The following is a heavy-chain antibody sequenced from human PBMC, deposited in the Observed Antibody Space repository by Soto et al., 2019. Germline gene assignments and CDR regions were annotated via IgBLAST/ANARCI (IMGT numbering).Heavy chain of an antibody. CDR3: AKVSSSWYAGFFDP. CDR1: GFTFSSHA. D-gene: IGHD6-13*01. V-gene: IGHV3-23*01. Sequence: GGSLRLSCTASGFTFSSHAMTWVRQAPGKGLEWVSGLSDSGDSIYYADSVKGRFTIYRDNSMNTLYLQMNTLRVEDTAVYYCAKVSSSWYAGFFDPWGQGTLVTVSS. J-gene: IGHJ5*02. CDR2: LSDSGDSI.